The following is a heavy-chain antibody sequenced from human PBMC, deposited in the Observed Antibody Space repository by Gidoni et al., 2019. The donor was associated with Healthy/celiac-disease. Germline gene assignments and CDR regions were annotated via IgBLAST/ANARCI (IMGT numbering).Heavy chain of an antibody. CDR1: GGSFSGYY. V-gene: IGHV4-34*01. D-gene: IGHD2-15*01. CDR2: INHSGST. Sequence: QVQLQQWGAGLLKPSETLSLTCAVYGGSFSGYYWSWIRQPPGKGLEWIGEINHSGSTNYNPSLKSRVTISVDTSKNQFSLKLSSVTAADTAVYYCARGRGDGSWPLDYWGQGTLVTVSS. CDR3: ARGRGDGSWPLDY. J-gene: IGHJ4*02.